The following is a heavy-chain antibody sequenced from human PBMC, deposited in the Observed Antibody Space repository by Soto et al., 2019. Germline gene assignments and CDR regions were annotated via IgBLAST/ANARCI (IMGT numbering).Heavy chain of an antibody. CDR3: ARDPTTLAAAGTYYYTVGV. CDR2: INPNSGGT. Sequence: ASVKVSCKASGYTFTGYYMHWVRQAPGQGLEWMGWINPNSGGTNYAQKFQGWVTMTRDTSISTAYMELSRLRSDDTAVYYCARDPTTLAAAGTYYYTVGVWGQGTTVTVSS. J-gene: IGHJ6*02. V-gene: IGHV1-2*04. D-gene: IGHD6-13*01. CDR1: GYTFTGYY.